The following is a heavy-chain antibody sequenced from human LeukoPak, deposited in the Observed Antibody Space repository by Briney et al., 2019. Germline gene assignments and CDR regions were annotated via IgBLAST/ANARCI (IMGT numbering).Heavy chain of an antibody. CDR2: INPNSGGT. D-gene: IGHD1-26*01. V-gene: IGHV1-2*02. CDR3: ARDSGSYYYYYYMDV. CDR1: GYTFTTYY. Sequence: GASVKVSCKASGYTFTTYYMHWVRQAPGQGLEWMGWINPNSGGTNYAQKFQGRVTMTRDTSISTAYMELSRLRSDDTAVYYCARDSGSYYYYYYMDVWGKGTTVTVSS. J-gene: IGHJ6*03.